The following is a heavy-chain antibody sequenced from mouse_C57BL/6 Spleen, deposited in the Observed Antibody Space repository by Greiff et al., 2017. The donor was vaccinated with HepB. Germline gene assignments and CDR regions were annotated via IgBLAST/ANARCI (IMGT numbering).Heavy chain of an antibody. CDR3: ARCSYSNYEIYYAMDY. J-gene: IGHJ4*01. D-gene: IGHD2-5*01. CDR2: IDPNSGGT. Sequence: VQLQQSGAELVKPGASVKLSCKASGYTFTSYWMHWVKQRPGRGLEWIGRIDPNSGGTKYNEKFKSKATLTVDKPSSTAYMQLSSLTSEDSAVYYCARCSYSNYEIYYAMDYWGQGTSVTVSS. CDR1: GYTFTSYW. V-gene: IGHV1-72*01.